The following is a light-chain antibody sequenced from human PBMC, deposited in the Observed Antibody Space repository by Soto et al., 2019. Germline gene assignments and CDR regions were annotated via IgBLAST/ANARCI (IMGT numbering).Light chain of an antibody. Sequence: EIVMTQSPATLSVSPGQRATLSCRASQSVSSHLAWYQQKPGQPPRLLLYGASTRLSSIPARFSGSGSGTEFTLTIYSLPSEDFAVYYCQQYDNWPRTFGQGTKVEIK. V-gene: IGKV3-15*01. CDR3: QQYDNWPRT. J-gene: IGKJ1*01. CDR1: QSVSSH. CDR2: GAS.